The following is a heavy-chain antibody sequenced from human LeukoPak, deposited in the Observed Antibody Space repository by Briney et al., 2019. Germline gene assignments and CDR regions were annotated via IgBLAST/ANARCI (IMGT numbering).Heavy chain of an antibody. D-gene: IGHD3-16*01. J-gene: IGHJ4*02. CDR2: IDNRGST. V-gene: IGHV4-34*01. CDR1: GGSFSFYF. CDR3: ARDSDSGFQ. Sequence: PSETLSLTCTVSGGSFSFYFWHWLRQPPGEGLDWIGEIDNRGSTQYKPSLRSRGIISIDTSGNHFPLKLTSVTAADTAVYFCARDSDSGFQWGQGMLVTVSS.